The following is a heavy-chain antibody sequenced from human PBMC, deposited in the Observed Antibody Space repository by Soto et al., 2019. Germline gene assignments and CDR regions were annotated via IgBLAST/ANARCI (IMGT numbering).Heavy chain of an antibody. CDR2: IYTSGST. D-gene: IGHD3-22*01. V-gene: IGHV4-4*07. Sequence: SETLSLTCTVSGGSISSYYWSWIRQPAGKGLEWIGRIYTSGSTNYNPSLKSRVTISVDTSKNQFSLKLSSVTAADTAVYYGARARTYDYDSSDYYYFNYRGQGTPVTLSS. CDR1: GGSISSYY. J-gene: IGHJ1*01. CDR3: ARARTYDYDSSDYYYFNY.